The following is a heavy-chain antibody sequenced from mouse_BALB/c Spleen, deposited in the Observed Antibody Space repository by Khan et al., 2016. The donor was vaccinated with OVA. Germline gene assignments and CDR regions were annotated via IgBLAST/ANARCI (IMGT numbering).Heavy chain of an antibody. CDR1: GYTFTTYT. D-gene: IGHD2-14*01. CDR3: AREGAYYRSDGWFAY. CDR2: IIPTNDYT. V-gene: IGHV1-4*01. Sequence: QVQLKVSGAELARPGASVKMSCKASGYTFTTYTIHWVKQRPGQGLEWIGYIIPTNDYTNYNQKFKDRATLTADKSSSTAYMQLSSLTSEDSAVYYCAREGAYYRSDGWFAYWGQGTLVTVSA. J-gene: IGHJ3*01.